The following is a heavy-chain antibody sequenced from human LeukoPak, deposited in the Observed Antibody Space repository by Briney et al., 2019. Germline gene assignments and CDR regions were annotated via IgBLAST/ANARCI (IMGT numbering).Heavy chain of an antibody. V-gene: IGHV4-61*01. CDR2: IYYSGST. Sequence: SETLSLTCTVSGGSVSSGSYYWSWIRQPPGKGLEWIGYIYYSGSTNYNPSLKSRVTISVDTSKNRFSLKLSSVTAADTAVYYCARGGYSSSSWGQGTLVTVSS. CDR3: ARGGYSSSS. CDR1: GGSVSSGSYY. J-gene: IGHJ4*02. D-gene: IGHD6-6*01.